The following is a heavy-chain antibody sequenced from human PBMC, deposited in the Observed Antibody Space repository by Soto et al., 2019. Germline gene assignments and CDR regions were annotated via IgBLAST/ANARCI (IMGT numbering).Heavy chain of an antibody. V-gene: IGHV3-66*01. J-gene: IGHJ3*02. Sequence: GGSLRLSCAASGFTVSSNYMSWVRQAPGKGLEWVSVIYSGGSTYYADSVKGRFTISRDNSKNTLYLQMNSLRAEDTAVYYCAREDRYRGGDAFDIWGQGTMVTVSS. CDR2: IYSGGST. D-gene: IGHD4-4*01. CDR3: AREDRYRGGDAFDI. CDR1: GFTVSSNY.